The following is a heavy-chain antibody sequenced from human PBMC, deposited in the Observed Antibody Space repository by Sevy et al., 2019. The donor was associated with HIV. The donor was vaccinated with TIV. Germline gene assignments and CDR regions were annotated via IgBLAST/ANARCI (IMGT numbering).Heavy chain of an antibody. CDR1: GFTFDDYA. V-gene: IGHV3-9*01. CDR2: ISWNSGSI. J-gene: IGHJ4*02. CDR3: AKDMELVAGLYFDY. D-gene: IGHD2-8*02. Sequence: GGSPRLSCAASGFTFDDYAMHWVRQAPGKGLEWVSGISWNSGSIGYADSVKGRFTISRDNAKNSLYLQMNSLRAEDTALYYCAKDMELVAGLYFDYWGQGTLVTVSS.